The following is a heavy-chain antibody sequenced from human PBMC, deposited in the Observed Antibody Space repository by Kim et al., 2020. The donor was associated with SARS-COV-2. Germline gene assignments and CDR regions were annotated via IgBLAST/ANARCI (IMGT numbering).Heavy chain of an antibody. D-gene: IGHD3-22*01. Sequence: ASVKVSCKVSGYTLTELSMHWVRQAPGKGLEWMGGFDPEDGETIYAQKFQGRVTMTEDTSTDTAYMELSSLRSEDTAVYYCATVHDSSGSYYYYYGMDVWGQGTTVTVSS. V-gene: IGHV1-24*01. CDR2: FDPEDGET. J-gene: IGHJ6*02. CDR1: GYTLTELS. CDR3: ATVHDSSGSYYYYYGMDV.